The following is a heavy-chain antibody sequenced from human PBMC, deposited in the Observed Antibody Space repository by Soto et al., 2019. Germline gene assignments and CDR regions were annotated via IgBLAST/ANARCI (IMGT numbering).Heavy chain of an antibody. Sequence: PGGSLRLSCAASGFTFSSYSMNWVRQAPGKGLEWVSSISSSSSYIYYADSVKGRFTISRDNAKNSLYLQMNSLRAEDTAVYYCARGLGDSSCYYPYWFDPWGQGTLVTVSS. J-gene: IGHJ5*02. CDR3: ARGLGDSSCYYPYWFDP. D-gene: IGHD3-22*01. CDR2: ISSSSSYI. CDR1: GFTFSSYS. V-gene: IGHV3-21*01.